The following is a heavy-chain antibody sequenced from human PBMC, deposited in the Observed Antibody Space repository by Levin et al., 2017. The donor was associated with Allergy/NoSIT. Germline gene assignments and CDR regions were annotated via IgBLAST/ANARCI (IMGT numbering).Heavy chain of an antibody. Sequence: GESLKISCVVSGFTFSSYAMSWICQTPDKGLEWISIISGNSRTIYYADSVRGRFTISRDNSKNTLYLQMNSLSAQDTALYYCVSYRDGPYIHIAYWGQGTLVTVSS. CDR1: GFTFSSYA. J-gene: IGHJ4*02. D-gene: IGHD3-16*02. CDR2: ISGNSRTI. CDR3: VSYRDGPYIHIAY. V-gene: IGHV3-23*01.